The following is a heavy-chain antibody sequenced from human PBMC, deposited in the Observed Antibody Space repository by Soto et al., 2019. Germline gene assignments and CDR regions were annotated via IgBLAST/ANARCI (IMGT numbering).Heavy chain of an antibody. D-gene: IGHD4-17*01. CDR3: ARDLDYGDYDPSGNYYYYYGMDV. V-gene: IGHV3-21*01. Sequence: GGSLRLSCAASGFTFSSYSMNWVLQAPGKGLEWVSSISSSSSYIYYADSVKGRFTISRDNAKNSLYLQMNSLRAEDTAVYYYARDLDYGDYDPSGNYYYYYGMDVWGQGTTVTVSS. CDR1: GFTFSSYS. CDR2: ISSSSSYI. J-gene: IGHJ6*02.